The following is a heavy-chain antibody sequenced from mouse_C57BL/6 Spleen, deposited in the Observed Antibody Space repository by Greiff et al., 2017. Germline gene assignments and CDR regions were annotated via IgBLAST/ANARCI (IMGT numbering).Heavy chain of an antibody. J-gene: IGHJ4*01. V-gene: IGHV14-1*01. D-gene: IGHD1-1*01. CDR2: IDPEDGDT. Sequence: VQLQQPGAELVRPGASVKLSCTASGFNIKDYYMHWVKQRPEQGLEWIGRIDPEDGDTEYAPKFQGKATMTADTSSNTAYLQLSSLTSEDTAVYYCTTRDYGSSHYYAMDYWGQGTSVTVSS. CDR3: TTRDYGSSHYYAMDY. CDR1: GFNIKDYY.